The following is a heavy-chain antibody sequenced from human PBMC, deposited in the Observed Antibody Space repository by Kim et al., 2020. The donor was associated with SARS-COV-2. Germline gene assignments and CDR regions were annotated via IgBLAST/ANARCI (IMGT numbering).Heavy chain of an antibody. CDR2: ST. Sequence: STYYADSVKGRFTISRDNSKNSLYLQMNSLRTEDTALYYCAKTMVDDAFDMWGQGTMVTVSS. J-gene: IGHJ3*02. CDR3: AKTMVDDAFDM. V-gene: IGHV3-43*01. D-gene: IGHD2-15*01.